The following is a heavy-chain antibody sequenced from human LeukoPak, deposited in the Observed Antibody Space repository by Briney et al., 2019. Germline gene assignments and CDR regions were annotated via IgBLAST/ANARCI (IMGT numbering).Heavy chain of an antibody. CDR1: GGSISSYY. D-gene: IGHD3-10*01. CDR2: IYTSGST. Sequence: KASETLSLTCTVSGGSISSYYWSWIRQPAGKGLEWIGRIYTSGSTNYNPSLKSRVTISVDTSKNQFSLKLSSVTAADTAVYYCAGGSGSYYAYYFDYWGQGTLVTVSS. J-gene: IGHJ4*02. CDR3: AGGSGSYYAYYFDY. V-gene: IGHV4-4*07.